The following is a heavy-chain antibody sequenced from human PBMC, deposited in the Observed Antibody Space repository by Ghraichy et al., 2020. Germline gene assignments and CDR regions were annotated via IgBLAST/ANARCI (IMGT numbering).Heavy chain of an antibody. CDR1: GGSISSYY. V-gene: IGHV4-59*08. J-gene: IGHJ4*02. CDR3: ARHRSAYYFDY. Sequence: SQTLSLTCTVSGGSISSYYWSWIRQPPGKGLEWIGYIYYSGSTNYNPSLKSRVTISVDTSKNQFSLKLGSVTAADTAVFYCARHRSAYYFDYWGQGTLVTVSS. D-gene: IGHD3-16*01. CDR2: IYYSGST.